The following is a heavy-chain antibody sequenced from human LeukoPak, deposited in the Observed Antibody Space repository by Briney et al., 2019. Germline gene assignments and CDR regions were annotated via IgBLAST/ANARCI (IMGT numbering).Heavy chain of an antibody. Sequence: SETLPLTCTVSGGSISSSRYYWGWIRQPPGKGLEWIGNIYYSGSTYYNPSLKSRVTISLDTSKNQFSLKLSSVTAADTAVYYCARRDITARLNRFDPWGQGTLVTVS. CDR2: IYYSGST. D-gene: IGHD6-6*01. J-gene: IGHJ5*02. V-gene: IGHV4-39*01. CDR3: ARRDITARLNRFDP. CDR1: GGSISSSRYY.